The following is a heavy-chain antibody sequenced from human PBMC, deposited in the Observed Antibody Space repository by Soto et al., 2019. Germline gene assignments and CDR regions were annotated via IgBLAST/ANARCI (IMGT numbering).Heavy chain of an antibody. V-gene: IGHV3-30*18. CDR1: GFTFSSYG. Sequence: GGSLRLSCAASGFTFSSYGMHWVRQAPGKGLEWVAVISYDGSNKYYADSVKGRFTISRDNSKNTLYLQMNSLRAEDTAVYYCAKDLSGISGPPIDYWGQGTLVTVSS. CDR3: AKDLSGISGPPIDY. CDR2: ISYDGSNK. D-gene: IGHD3-16*02. J-gene: IGHJ4*02.